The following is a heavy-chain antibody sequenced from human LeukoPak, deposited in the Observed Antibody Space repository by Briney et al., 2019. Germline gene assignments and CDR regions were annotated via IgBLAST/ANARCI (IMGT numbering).Heavy chain of an antibody. CDR2: IYYSGST. Sequence: SETLSLTCTVSGGSISSDSYYWAWIRQPPGKGLEWIASIYYSGSTYYNPSLKSRVTISVDTSRNQFSLKLNSVTAADTAVHYCASLAVAGLSEGYWGQGTLVIVSS. J-gene: IGHJ4*02. D-gene: IGHD6-19*01. CDR1: GGSISSDSYY. V-gene: IGHV4-39*01. CDR3: ASLAVAGLSEGY.